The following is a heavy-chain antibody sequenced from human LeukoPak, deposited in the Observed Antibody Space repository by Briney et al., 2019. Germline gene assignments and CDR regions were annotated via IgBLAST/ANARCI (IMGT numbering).Heavy chain of an antibody. CDR1: GGTFSSYA. D-gene: IGHD3-3*01. V-gene: IGHV1-69*01. Sequence: SVNVSCKASGGTFSSYAISWVRQAPGQGLEWMGGIIPIFGTANYAQKFQGRVTITADESTSTAYMELSSLRSEDTAVYYCARARYYDFWSGYYYYYGMDVWGQGTTVTVSS. CDR2: IIPIFGTA. CDR3: ARARYYDFWSGYYYYYGMDV. J-gene: IGHJ6*02.